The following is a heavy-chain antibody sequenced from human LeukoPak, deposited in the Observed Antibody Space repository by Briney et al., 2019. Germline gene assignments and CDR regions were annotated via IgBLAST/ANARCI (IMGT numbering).Heavy chain of an antibody. J-gene: IGHJ4*02. D-gene: IGHD5-18*01. Sequence: GGSLRLSCAASGFTFSSYGMHWVRQAPGKGLEWVAFIRYDGSNKNYADSVKGRFTIYKDNSKNTLYLEMNSLRAEDTAVYYCATDANLDSVGDYWGQGSLVTVSS. CDR1: GFTFSSYG. CDR3: ATDANLDSVGDY. CDR2: IRYDGSNK. V-gene: IGHV3-30*02.